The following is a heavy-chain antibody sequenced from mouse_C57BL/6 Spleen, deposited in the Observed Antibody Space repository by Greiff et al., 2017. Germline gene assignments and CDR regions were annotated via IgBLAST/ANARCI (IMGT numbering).Heavy chain of an antibody. Sequence: VQLQQPGAELVRPGSSVKLSCKASGYTFTSYWMHWVKQRPIQGLEWIGNIDPSDSETHYNQKFKDKATLTVDKSSSTAYMQLSSLTSEDSAVYYCARYGYGSSYRYFDVWGTGTTVTVSS. J-gene: IGHJ1*03. CDR2: IDPSDSET. CDR1: GYTFTSYW. D-gene: IGHD1-1*01. CDR3: ARYGYGSSYRYFDV. V-gene: IGHV1-52*01.